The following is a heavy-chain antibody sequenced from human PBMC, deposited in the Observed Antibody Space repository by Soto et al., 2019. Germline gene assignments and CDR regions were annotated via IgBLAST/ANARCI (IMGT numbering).Heavy chain of an antibody. V-gene: IGHV4-30-2*01. D-gene: IGHD6-13*01. CDR3: ARVGRIAAAGNFDY. Sequence: SETLSLTCAVSGGSISSGGYSWSWIRQPPGKGLEWIGYIYHSGSTYYNPSLKSRVTISVDKSKNQFSLKLSSVTAADTAVYYCARVGRIAAAGNFDYWGQGTLVTVSS. J-gene: IGHJ4*02. CDR1: GGSISSGGYS. CDR2: IYHSGST.